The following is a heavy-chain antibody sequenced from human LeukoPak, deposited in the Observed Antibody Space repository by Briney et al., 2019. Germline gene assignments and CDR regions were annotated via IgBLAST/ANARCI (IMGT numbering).Heavy chain of an antibody. J-gene: IGHJ4*02. V-gene: IGHV4-59*08. CDR3: ARHFSAAGTGYFDY. D-gene: IGHD6-13*01. CDR2: IYYSGST. CDR1: GGSISSYY. Sequence: SETLSLTCTVSGGSISSYYCSWIRLPPGNGLGWIGYIYYSGSTNYNPSLKSRVTITLDTSKNQFSQKLSPVTAADTAAEYCARHFSAAGTGYFDYWGQGTLVTVSS.